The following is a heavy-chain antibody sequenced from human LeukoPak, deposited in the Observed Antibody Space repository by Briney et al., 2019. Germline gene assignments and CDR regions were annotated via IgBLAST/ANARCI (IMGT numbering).Heavy chain of an antibody. Sequence: GESLKISCKGSGYSFTSYWISWVRQMPGKGLEWMGRIDPSDSYTNYSPSFKGHVTLSADKSISTAYLQWSRLKASDTAMCYCARQRVAGRYYFDYWGQGTLVTVSS. V-gene: IGHV5-10-1*01. CDR3: ARQRVAGRYYFDY. CDR2: IDPSDSYT. CDR1: GYSFTSYW. D-gene: IGHD6-19*01. J-gene: IGHJ4*02.